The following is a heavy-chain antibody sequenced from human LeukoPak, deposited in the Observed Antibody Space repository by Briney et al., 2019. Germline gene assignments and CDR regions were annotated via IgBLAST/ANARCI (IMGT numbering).Heavy chain of an antibody. V-gene: IGHV5-51*01. D-gene: IGHD6-19*01. Sequence: GESLQISCKGSGYIFTTYWIGWVRQMPGKGLEWMGIINPADSDTRYSSSFQGQVTISADQSISTAHLQWSSLKASDTAMYYCARPRQWHRNDAFDIWGQGTMVTVSS. CDR3: ARPRQWHRNDAFDI. J-gene: IGHJ3*02. CDR1: GYIFTTYW. CDR2: INPADSDT.